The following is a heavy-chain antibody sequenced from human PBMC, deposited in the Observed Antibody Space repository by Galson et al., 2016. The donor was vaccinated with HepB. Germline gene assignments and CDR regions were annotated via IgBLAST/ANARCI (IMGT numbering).Heavy chain of an antibody. V-gene: IGHV5-10-1*01. CDR1: GYIFASYW. Sequence: QSGAEVKKPGESLRISCKGSGYIFASYWINWVRQMPGKGLEWMGRIDPSDSYTNYNPSFEGHVTFSADRSINSAYLQWTTLKASDTAIYYCASGGGLGYWGQGILVTVSS. D-gene: IGHD3-10*01. CDR3: ASGGGLGY. J-gene: IGHJ4*02. CDR2: IDPSDSYT.